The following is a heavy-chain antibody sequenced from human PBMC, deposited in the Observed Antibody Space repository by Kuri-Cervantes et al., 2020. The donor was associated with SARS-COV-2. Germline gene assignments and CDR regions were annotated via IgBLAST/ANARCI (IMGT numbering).Heavy chain of an antibody. CDR3: ARVLQLWLINDAFDI. CDR2: INPDGSYT. J-gene: IGHJ3*02. Sequence: GGSLRLSCAASGFTFSGHWIHWVRQAPGKGLVWVSRINPDGSYTNNADTVKGRFTISRDNSKNTLYLQMNSLRAEDTAVYYCARVLQLWLINDAFDIWGQGTMVTVSS. V-gene: IGHV3-74*01. CDR1: GFTFSGHW. D-gene: IGHD5-18*01.